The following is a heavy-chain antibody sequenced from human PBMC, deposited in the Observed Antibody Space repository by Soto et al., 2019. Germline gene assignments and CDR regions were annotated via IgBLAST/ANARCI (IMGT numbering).Heavy chain of an antibody. Sequence: GGSLRLSCAASGVVFSNYWMSWVRRAPGKGLEWLANINQDGSGRYHADSVKGRFTISRDNAENSLYLQMNGLRVEDTAVYYCAAIDHGSESWGQGTLVTVSS. J-gene: IGHJ5*02. CDR1: GVVFSNYW. D-gene: IGHD2-2*02. V-gene: IGHV3-7*01. CDR3: AAIDHGSES. CDR2: INQDGSGR.